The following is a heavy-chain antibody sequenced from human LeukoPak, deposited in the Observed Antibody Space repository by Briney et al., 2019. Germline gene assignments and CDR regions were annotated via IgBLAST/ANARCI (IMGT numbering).Heavy chain of an antibody. J-gene: IGHJ4*02. Sequence: PGGSLRLSCAASGFTFSSYDMHWVRQATGKGLEWVSAIGTAGDTYYPGSVKGRFTISRENAKNSLYLQMNSLRAGDTAVYYCARGYCSGGSCYLYDYWGQGTLVTVSS. CDR1: GFTFSSYD. CDR3: ARGYCSGGSCYLYDY. CDR2: IGTAGDT. V-gene: IGHV3-13*01. D-gene: IGHD2-15*01.